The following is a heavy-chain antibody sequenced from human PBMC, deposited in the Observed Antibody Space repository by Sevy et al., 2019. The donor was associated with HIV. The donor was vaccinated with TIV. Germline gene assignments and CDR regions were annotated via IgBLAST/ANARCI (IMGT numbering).Heavy chain of an antibody. CDR3: ACCVYGSGTCLNYY. D-gene: IGHD3-10*01. V-gene: IGHV1-2*02. CDR1: GYYFTGYY. J-gene: IGHJ4*02. Sequence: GESLKISCKASGYYFTGYYVHWVRQAPGQGLEWMGWMNPNGGGTNIGQQFHGRVTMSRDTSITSAYMELLRLSSKDAGVTDWACCVYGSGTCLNYYWGQGTLVTVSS. CDR2: MNPNGGGT.